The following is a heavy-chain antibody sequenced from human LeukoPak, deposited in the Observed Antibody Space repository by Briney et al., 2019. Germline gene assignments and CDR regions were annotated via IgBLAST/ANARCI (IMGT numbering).Heavy chain of an antibody. D-gene: IGHD3-22*01. J-gene: IGHJ5*02. CDR1: GGSYSGYY. CDR3: ARQLYYYDSSGYYAFDP. Sequence: SETLSLTCAVYGGSYSGYYWSWIRQPPGKGLEWIGEINHSGSTNYNPSLKSRVTISVDTSKNQFSLKLSSVTAADTAVYYCARQLYYYDSSGYYAFDPWGQGTLVTVSS. CDR2: INHSGST. V-gene: IGHV4-34*01.